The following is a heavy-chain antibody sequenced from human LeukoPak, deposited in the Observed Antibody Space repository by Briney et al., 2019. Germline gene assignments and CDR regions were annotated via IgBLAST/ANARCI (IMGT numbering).Heavy chain of an antibody. V-gene: IGHV1-69*13. CDR3: AREGGSTSFYMDV. J-gene: IGHJ6*03. D-gene: IGHD2-2*01. Sequence: ASVKVSCKASGDNFSSYVITWVRQAPGQGLEWMGGIIPIFGTANYAQKFQGRVTITADESTSTAYMELSSLRSEDTAVYYCAREGGSTSFYMDVWGKGTTVTVSS. CDR1: GDNFSSYV. CDR2: IIPIFGTA.